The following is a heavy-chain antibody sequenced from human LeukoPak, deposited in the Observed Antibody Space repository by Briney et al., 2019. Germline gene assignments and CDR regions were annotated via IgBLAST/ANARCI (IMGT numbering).Heavy chain of an antibody. Sequence: SETLPLTCAVYGGSFSGYYWSWIRQPPGKGLEWIGEINHSGSTNYNPSLKSRVTISVDTSKNQFSLKLSSVTAADTAVYYCARLSYYYYYMDVWGKGTTVTVSS. CDR2: INHSGST. CDR1: GGSFSGYY. V-gene: IGHV4-34*01. J-gene: IGHJ6*03. CDR3: ARLSYYYYYMDV.